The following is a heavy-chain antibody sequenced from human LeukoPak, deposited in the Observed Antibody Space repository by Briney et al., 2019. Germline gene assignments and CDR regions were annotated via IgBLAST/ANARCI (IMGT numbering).Heavy chain of an antibody. CDR3: ARARYGPIYNWFDP. Sequence: PSETLSLTCTVSGGSISSSSYYWGWIRQPPGKGLEWIGSIYYSGSTYYNPSLKSRVTISVDTSKNQFSLKLSSVTAADTAVYYCARARYGPIYNWFDPWGQGTLVTVSS. CDR2: IYYSGST. J-gene: IGHJ5*02. V-gene: IGHV4-39*07. D-gene: IGHD3-10*01. CDR1: GGSISSSSYY.